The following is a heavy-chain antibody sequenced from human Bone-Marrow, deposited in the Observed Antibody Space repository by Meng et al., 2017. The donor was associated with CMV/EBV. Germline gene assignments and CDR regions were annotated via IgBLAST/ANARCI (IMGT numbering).Heavy chain of an antibody. Sequence: ASVKVSCKVSGYTLTELSMHWVRQAPGKGLEWMGGFDPEDGETIYAQKFQGRVTMTEDTSTDTAYMELRSLRSDDTAVYYCARVTIDLTSGGWFDPWGQGTLVTVSS. CDR1: GYTLTELS. J-gene: IGHJ5*02. D-gene: IGHD3-10*01. V-gene: IGHV1-24*01. CDR3: ARVTIDLTSGGWFDP. CDR2: FDPEDGET.